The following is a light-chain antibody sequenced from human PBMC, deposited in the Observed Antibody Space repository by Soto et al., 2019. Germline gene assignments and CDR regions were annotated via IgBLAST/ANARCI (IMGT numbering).Light chain of an antibody. Sequence: EIVLTQSPATLSLSPGEGATLSCRASQSVSGKLAWFQQRPGQAPRLLIYDASNRATGIPARFSGSGSGTDFTHTISSLEPEDFAVYYCQQRSNWPPSITFGQGTRLEIK. CDR2: DAS. V-gene: IGKV3-11*01. J-gene: IGKJ5*01. CDR3: QQRSNWPPSIT. CDR1: QSVSGK.